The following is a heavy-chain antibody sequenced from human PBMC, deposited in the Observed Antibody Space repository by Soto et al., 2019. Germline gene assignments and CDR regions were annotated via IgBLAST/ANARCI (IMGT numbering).Heavy chain of an antibody. CDR3: ARELPPRQARNMDV. CDR1: GGSMTSGDQY. V-gene: IGHV4-31*03. D-gene: IGHD1-1*01. J-gene: IGHJ6*04. CDR2: INHRGSL. Sequence: QVQLQESGPGLVKPSQTLSLTCTVTGGSMTSGDQYWTWIRHRPGEGLEWFGYINHRGSLYYNPSLTCRVSMSVDTSKHQFSLNLSSVTAAETAVYYCARELPPRQARNMDVWGKGTTVTVSS.